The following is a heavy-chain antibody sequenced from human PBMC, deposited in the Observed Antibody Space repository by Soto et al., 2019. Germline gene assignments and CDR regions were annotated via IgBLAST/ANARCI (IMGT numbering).Heavy chain of an antibody. CDR2: ISTSGSP. Sequence: SETLSLTCTVTGGSIDNYYWSWIRQPAGKGLEWIGRISTSGSPNYNPSLKSRVTMSVDTSKNQFSLTLLSVTAADTAVYYCAGDIDYDVWSGYVSDGLDVWGQGTTVAVSS. V-gene: IGHV4-4*07. CDR3: AGDIDYDVWSGYVSDGLDV. CDR1: GGSIDNYY. D-gene: IGHD3-3*01. J-gene: IGHJ6*02.